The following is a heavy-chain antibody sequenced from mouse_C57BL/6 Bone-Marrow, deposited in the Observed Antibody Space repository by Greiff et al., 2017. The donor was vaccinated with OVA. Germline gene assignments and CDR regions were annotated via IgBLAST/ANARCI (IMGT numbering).Heavy chain of an antibody. CDR2: IYPGSGST. V-gene: IGHV1-55*01. J-gene: IGHJ4*01. CDR1: GYTFTSYW. Sequence: QVQLQQPGAELVKPGASVKMSCKASGYTFTSYWITWVKQRPGQGLEWIGDIYPGSGSTNYNEKFKSKATLTVDTSSSTAYMQLSSLTSEDSAVYYCARWGYYYGSSPLCFAMDYWGQGTSVTVSS. D-gene: IGHD1-1*01. CDR3: ARWGYYYGSSPLCFAMDY.